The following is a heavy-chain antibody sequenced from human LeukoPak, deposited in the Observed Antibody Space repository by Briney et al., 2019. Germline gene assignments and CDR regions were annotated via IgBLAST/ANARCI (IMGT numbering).Heavy chain of an antibody. CDR3: AGDSWGVDY. CDR2: VYYSGST. J-gene: IGHJ4*02. V-gene: IGHV4-59*01. D-gene: IGHD3-16*01. Sequence: SSETLSLTCTVSGGSINNYYWNWIRQPPGKGLEWIGSVYYSGSTNYNPSLKSRVTISVDTSKNQFSLKLSSVTAADTAVYYCAGDSWGVDYWGQGTLVTVSS. CDR1: GGSINNYY.